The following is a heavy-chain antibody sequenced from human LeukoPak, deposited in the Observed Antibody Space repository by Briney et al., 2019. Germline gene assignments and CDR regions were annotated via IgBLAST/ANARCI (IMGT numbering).Heavy chain of an antibody. CDR2: ISGDGGST. CDR1: GFIFYDYA. CDR3: AKDKGYFGAGSYYYYNYAMDV. D-gene: IGHD3-10*01. J-gene: IGHJ6*02. V-gene: IGHV3-43*02. Sequence: PGGSLRLSCAPSGFIFYDYAMRSVRHAPGRGLEWVSLISGDGGSTYYADSVKGRFTISRDNIKNSLYLQMNSLRTEDSALYYCAKDKGYFGAGSYYYYNYAMDVWGQGTTVTVSS.